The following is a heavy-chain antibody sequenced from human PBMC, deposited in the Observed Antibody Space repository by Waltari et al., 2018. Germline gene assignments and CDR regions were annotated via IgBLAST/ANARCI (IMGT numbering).Heavy chain of an antibody. CDR2: INHSGST. D-gene: IGHD3-3*01. CDR3: ACKDYDFWSGYSGDY. CDR1: GGSFSGYY. V-gene: IGHV4-34*01. J-gene: IGHJ4*02. Sequence: QVQLQQWGAGLWKPSETLSLTCAVYGGSFSGYYWSWIRQAPGKGLEWIGEINHSGSTNYNPSLKSRVTISVDTSKNQFSLKLSSVTAADTAVYYCACKDYDFWSGYSGDYWGQGTLVTVSS.